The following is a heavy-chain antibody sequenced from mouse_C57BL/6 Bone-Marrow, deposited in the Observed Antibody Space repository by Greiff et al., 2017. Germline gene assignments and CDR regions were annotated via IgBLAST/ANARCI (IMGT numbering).Heavy chain of an antibody. D-gene: IGHD2-3*01. CDR3: SRGGYYVWYFDV. V-gene: IGHV1-55*01. J-gene: IGHJ1*03. CDR1: GYTFTSYW. Sequence: QVQLQQPGAELVKPGASVKMSCKASGYTFTSYWITWVKQRHGQGLEWIGDINPGSGSTSYNVKFKSKAKLTVDTSSSTAYMQLSSLTAEDSAVKYCSRGGYYVWYFDVWGKGTTVTVAS. CDR2: INPGSGST.